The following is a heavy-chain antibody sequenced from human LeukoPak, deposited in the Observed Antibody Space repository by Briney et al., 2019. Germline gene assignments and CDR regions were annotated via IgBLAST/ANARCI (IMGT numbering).Heavy chain of an antibody. CDR2: INPNSGGT. V-gene: IGHV1-2*02. Sequence: ASVKVSCKASGYTFTGYYMHWVRQAPGQGLEWMGWINPNSGGTNYAQKFQGRVTMTRDTSISTAYMELSRLRSDDTAVYYCATPWFGELLSYYFDYWGQGTLVTVSS. J-gene: IGHJ4*02. CDR3: ATPWFGELLSYYFDY. CDR1: GYTFTGYY. D-gene: IGHD3-10*01.